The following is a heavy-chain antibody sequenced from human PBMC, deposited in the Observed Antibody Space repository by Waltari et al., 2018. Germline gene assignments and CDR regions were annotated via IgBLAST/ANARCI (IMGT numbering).Heavy chain of an antibody. CDR1: GGSISTGSYY. D-gene: IGHD3-10*01. J-gene: IGHJ3*01. CDR3: ARVGTLAFDF. Sequence: QVRLQESGPGMVKSSQTLSLTCTVSGGSISTGSYYWTWIRHLPGKGLGWVGNVYFSGSTLYTPALASRLSITVDTSKNQFSLNLESVRPADTAVYYCARVGTLAFDFWGQGTEVAVSS. V-gene: IGHV4-31*03. CDR2: VYFSGST.